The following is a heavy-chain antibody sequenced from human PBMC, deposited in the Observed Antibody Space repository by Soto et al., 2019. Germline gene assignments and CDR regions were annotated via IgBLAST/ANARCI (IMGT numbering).Heavy chain of an antibody. CDR3: ARGRGTNTHYYYYMDV. CDR2: INHSGST. V-gene: IGHV4-34*01. J-gene: IGHJ6*03. Sequence: QVQLQQWGAGLLKPSETLSLTCAVYGGSFSGYYWSWIRQPPGKGLVWIGEINHSGSTNYNPSLKSRVTISVDTSKNQFSLKLSSVTAADTAVYYCARGRGTNTHYYYYMDVWGKGTTVTVSS. D-gene: IGHD2-8*01. CDR1: GGSFSGYY.